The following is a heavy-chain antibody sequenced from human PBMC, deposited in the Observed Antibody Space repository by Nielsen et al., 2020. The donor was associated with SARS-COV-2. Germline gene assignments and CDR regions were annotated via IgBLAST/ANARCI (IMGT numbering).Heavy chain of an antibody. Sequence: GESLKISCAASGFTFSSYAMSWVRQAPGKGLEWVSAISGSGGSTYYADSVKGRFTISRDNSKNTLYLQMNSLRAEDTAVYYCARVVTHYCSGGSCPYYFDYWGQGTLVTVSS. V-gene: IGHV3-23*01. CDR3: ARVVTHYCSGGSCPYYFDY. D-gene: IGHD2-15*01. CDR1: GFTFSSYA. CDR2: ISGSGGST. J-gene: IGHJ4*02.